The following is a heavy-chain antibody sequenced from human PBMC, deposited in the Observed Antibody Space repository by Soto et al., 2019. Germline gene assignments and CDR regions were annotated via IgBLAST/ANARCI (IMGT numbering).Heavy chain of an antibody. CDR3: ARTPPGATMVRGPYYYFDL. CDR2: IKKDGSEQ. Sequence: PGGSLRLSCATSGFTFNRYWMSWVRQAPGKGLEWVANIKKDGSEQYYVDSVKGRFTVSRDNAKNSLTLQMSGLRAEDTAVYYCARTPPGATMVRGPYYYFDLWGRGTLVTVSS. J-gene: IGHJ2*01. D-gene: IGHD3-10*01. CDR1: GFTFNRYW. V-gene: IGHV3-7*01.